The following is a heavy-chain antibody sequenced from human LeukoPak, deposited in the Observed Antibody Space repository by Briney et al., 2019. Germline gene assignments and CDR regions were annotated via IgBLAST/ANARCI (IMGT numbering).Heavy chain of an antibody. J-gene: IGHJ4*02. Sequence: ESGPTLVNPTQTLTLTCTFSGFSLTTSGVGVGWIRQPPGKALEWLALIYWDNNKLYSPSLKSRLTIAKDTSKNQVVLTMTNMDPVDTATYSCAHYGDYRFLYYFDHWGQGTQVTVSS. V-gene: IGHV2-5*02. CDR1: GFSLTTSGVG. D-gene: IGHD4-17*01. CDR3: AHYGDYRFLYYFDH. CDR2: IYWDNNK.